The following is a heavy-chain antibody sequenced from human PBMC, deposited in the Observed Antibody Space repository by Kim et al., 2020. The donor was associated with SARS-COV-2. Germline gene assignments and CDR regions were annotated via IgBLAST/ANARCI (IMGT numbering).Heavy chain of an antibody. Sequence: SVKVSCKASGGTFSSYAISWVRQAPGQGLEWMGGIIPIFGTANYAQKFQGRVTITADESTSTAYMELSSLRSEDTAVYYCARPYYYGSGSYPFQHWGQGTLVTVSS. CDR3: ARPYYYGSGSYPFQH. J-gene: IGHJ1*01. CDR1: GGTFSSYA. D-gene: IGHD3-10*01. CDR2: IIPIFGTA. V-gene: IGHV1-69*13.